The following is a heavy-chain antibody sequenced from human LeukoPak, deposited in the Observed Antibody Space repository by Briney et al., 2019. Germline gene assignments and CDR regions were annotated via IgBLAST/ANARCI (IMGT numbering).Heavy chain of an antibody. CDR1: GFTFSSYS. CDR3: ARDLLWFGVRFDY. J-gene: IGHJ4*02. Sequence: GGSLRLSCAASGFTFSSYSVNWVRQAPGKGLEWVSSISSSSTYIYYADSVKGRFTISRDNAKNSLYLQMNSLRAEDTAVYYCARDLLWFGVRFDYWGQGTLVTVSS. CDR2: ISSSSTYI. V-gene: IGHV3-21*01. D-gene: IGHD3-10*01.